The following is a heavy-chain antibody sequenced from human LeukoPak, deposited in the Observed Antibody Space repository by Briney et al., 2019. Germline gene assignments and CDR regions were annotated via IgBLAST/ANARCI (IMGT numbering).Heavy chain of an antibody. V-gene: IGHV4-34*01. CDR3: ARHAGYSSGWRYYYYYYMDV. CDR2: INHSGST. CDR1: GGSFSGYY. Sequence: PSETLSLTCAVYGGSFSGYYWSWIRQPPGKGLEWIGEINHSGSTNYNPSLKSRVTISVDTSKNQFSLKLSSVTAADTAVYYCARHAGYSSGWRYYYYYYMDVWGKGTTVTISS. D-gene: IGHD6-19*01. J-gene: IGHJ6*03.